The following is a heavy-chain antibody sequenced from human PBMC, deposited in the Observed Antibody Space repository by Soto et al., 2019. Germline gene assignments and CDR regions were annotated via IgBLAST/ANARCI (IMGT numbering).Heavy chain of an antibody. CDR2: IGGSGGNT. D-gene: IGHD3-9*01. CDR1: GFTFSSYA. J-gene: IGHJ6*02. V-gene: IGHV3-23*01. Sequence: EVRLLESGEGLVQPGGSLKLSCAASGFTFSSYAMSWVRQAPGKGLEWVSSIGGSGGNTYYADSVKGRFTISRDNSKKTLFLQMNRRRAEDTAEYYCARVVRYFDTPYGMDVWGHGTTVTVSS. CDR3: ARVVRYFDTPYGMDV.